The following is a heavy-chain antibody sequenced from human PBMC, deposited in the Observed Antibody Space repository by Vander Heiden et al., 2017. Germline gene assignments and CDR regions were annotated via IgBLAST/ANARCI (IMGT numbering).Heavy chain of an antibody. CDR3: AKMRASHYYGIDV. D-gene: IGHD5-12*01. V-gene: IGHV3-23*01. CDR1: GLPFSTYA. J-gene: IGHJ6*02. Sequence: EVQLLESGGGLVQPGGSLRLSCPACGLPFSTYAMTWVRQAPGKGLEWVSGITGSGGSTYYADSVKGRFTISRDNSRNTLYLQMNTLRAEDTAIYYCAKMRASHYYGIDVWGQGTTVTVSS. CDR2: ITGSGGST.